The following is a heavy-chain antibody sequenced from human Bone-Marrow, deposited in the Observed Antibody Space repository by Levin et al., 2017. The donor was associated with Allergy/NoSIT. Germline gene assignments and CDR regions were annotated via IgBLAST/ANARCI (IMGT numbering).Heavy chain of an antibody. CDR3: AKKLGVGAYRTGRYVAYYYAMDV. CDR1: GFTFSGYA. D-gene: IGHD3/OR15-3a*01. CDR2: VTGTGAST. Sequence: LAGGSLRLSCAASGFTFSGYAMSWVRQAPGKGLEGVSSVTGTGASTYYAESVQGRFTISRDNSKKTLSLQMNSWSAAATAVYSCAKKLGVGAYRTGRYVAYYYAMDVWGQGTTVTVSS. J-gene: IGHJ6*02. V-gene: IGHV3-23*01.